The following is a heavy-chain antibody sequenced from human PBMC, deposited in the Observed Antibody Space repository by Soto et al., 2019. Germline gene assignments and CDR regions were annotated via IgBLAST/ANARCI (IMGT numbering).Heavy chain of an antibody. V-gene: IGHV3-33*01. CDR3: ARSFLTAMVRGVYPAVFDY. CDR2: IWYDGSNK. D-gene: IGHD3-10*01. Sequence: PGGSLRLSCAASGFTFSSYGMHWVRQAPGKGLEWVAVIWYDGSNKYYADSVKGRFTISRDNSKNTLYLQMNSLRAEDTAVYYCARSFLTAMVRGVYPAVFDYWGQGTLVTVSS. J-gene: IGHJ4*02. CDR1: GFTFSSYG.